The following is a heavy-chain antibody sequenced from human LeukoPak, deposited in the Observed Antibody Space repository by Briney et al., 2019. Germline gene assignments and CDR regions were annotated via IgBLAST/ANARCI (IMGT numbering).Heavy chain of an antibody. V-gene: IGHV3-74*01. J-gene: IGHJ4*02. CDR2: INSDGSST. CDR3: ARTHYDFWSGYYTGVFDY. CDR1: GFTFSSYW. D-gene: IGHD3-3*01. Sequence: PGGSLRLSCAASGFTFSSYWMHWVRQAPGKGLVWVSRINSDGSSTSYADSVKGRFTISRDNAKNTLYLQMNSLRAEDTAVYYCARTHYDFWSGYYTGVFDYWGQGTLVTVSS.